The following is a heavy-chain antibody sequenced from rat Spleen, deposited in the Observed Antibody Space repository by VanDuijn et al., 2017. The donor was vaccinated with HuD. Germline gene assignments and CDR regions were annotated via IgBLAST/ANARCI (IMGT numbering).Heavy chain of an antibody. CDR2: ISYDGDNT. CDR1: GFPFSDHY. D-gene: IGHD4-3*01. V-gene: IGHV5-20*01. CDR3: ATARGSSGWYFDF. Sequence: EVHLVESGGGLVQPGRSLKLSCAASGFPFSDHYMAWVRQAPTKGLEWVASISYDGDNTYYRDSVRGRFTISRDNAKSTLYLQMDSLRSEDTATYYCATARGSSGWYFDFWGPGTMVTVSS. J-gene: IGHJ1*01.